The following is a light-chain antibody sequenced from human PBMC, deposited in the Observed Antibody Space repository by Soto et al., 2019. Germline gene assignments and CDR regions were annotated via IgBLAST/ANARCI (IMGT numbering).Light chain of an antibody. V-gene: IGKV3D-15*01. CDR3: QQYDKWPLT. CDR2: GAS. CDR1: QSVDIN. Sequence: EIVMTQSPATLSVSPGERATLSCRASQSVDINLAWYQQKPGQATRLLIFGASTRATGIPARFSGSGSGTDFTLTISSLQSEDFVVYFCQQYDKWPLTFGGGTKVEIK. J-gene: IGKJ4*01.